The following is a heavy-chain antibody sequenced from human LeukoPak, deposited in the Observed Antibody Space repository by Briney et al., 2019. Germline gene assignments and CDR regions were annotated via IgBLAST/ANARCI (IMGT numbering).Heavy chain of an antibody. D-gene: IGHD4-17*01. J-gene: IGHJ4*02. CDR3: ARGRFYGDYGLGY. CDR2: IYYSGST. CDR1: GGSISSGGYY. V-gene: IGHV4-30-2*01. Sequence: PSQTLSLTCTVSGGSISSGGYYWSWIRQPPGKGLEWIGYIYYSGSTYYNPSLKSRVTISVDRSKNQFSLKLSSVTAADTAVYYCARGRFYGDYGLGYWGQGTLVTVSS.